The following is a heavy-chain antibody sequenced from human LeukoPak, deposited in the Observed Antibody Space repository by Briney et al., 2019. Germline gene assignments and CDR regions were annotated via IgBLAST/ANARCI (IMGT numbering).Heavy chain of an antibody. J-gene: IGHJ4*02. D-gene: IGHD5-24*01. Sequence: GGSLRLSCAASGFTFSTYWMTWVCQAPGKGLEWVAIIKPDGSEKYYVDSVKGRFTISRDNAENSLFLQMNGLRPEDTAVFYCARGQYTDGLSYWGQGTLVTVSS. V-gene: IGHV3-7*03. CDR1: GFTFSTYW. CDR3: ARGQYTDGLSY. CDR2: IKPDGSEK.